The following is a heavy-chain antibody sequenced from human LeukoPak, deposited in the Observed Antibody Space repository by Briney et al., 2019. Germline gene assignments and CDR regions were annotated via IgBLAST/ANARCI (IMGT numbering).Heavy chain of an antibody. CDR1: GFTFSSHW. CDR2: INQDGSQK. V-gene: IGHV3-7*04. J-gene: IGHJ2*01. CDR3: ARAEVSPSYFDL. D-gene: IGHD2-21*01. Sequence: GGSLRLSCAGSGFTFSSHWIGWVRQAPGKGLEWVAHINQDGSQKYYVDSVEGRFAISRDNAKNSLYLQMNSLRAEDTAIYYCARAEVSPSYFDLWGRGTLVTVSS.